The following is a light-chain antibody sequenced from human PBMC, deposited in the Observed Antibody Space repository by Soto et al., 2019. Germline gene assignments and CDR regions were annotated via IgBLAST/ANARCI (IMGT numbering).Light chain of an antibody. Sequence: QSVLTQPPSVSGTPGQRVIISCSGSTSNIGSNHVNCYQQLPGTAPKLLIYSTYRRPSGVPDRFSASKSGTSAALAISGLRSEDEADFYCATWHHGLWVFGGGTKLTVL. V-gene: IGLV1-47*02. CDR2: STY. CDR3: ATWHHGLWV. J-gene: IGLJ3*02. CDR1: TSNIGSNH.